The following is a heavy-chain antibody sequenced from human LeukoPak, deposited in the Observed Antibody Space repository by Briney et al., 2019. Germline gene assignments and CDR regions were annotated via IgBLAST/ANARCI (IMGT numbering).Heavy chain of an antibody. CDR1: GGSFSGYY. Sequence: PSETLSLTCAVYGGSFSGYYWSWIRQPPGKGLEWIGEINHSGSTNYNPSLKSRVTISVDTSKNQFSLKLSSVTAADTAVYYCARRPRGDIVVVPAATHFDCWGQGTLVTVSS. D-gene: IGHD2-2*01. CDR2: INHSGST. J-gene: IGHJ4*02. CDR3: ARRPRGDIVVVPAATHFDC. V-gene: IGHV4-34*01.